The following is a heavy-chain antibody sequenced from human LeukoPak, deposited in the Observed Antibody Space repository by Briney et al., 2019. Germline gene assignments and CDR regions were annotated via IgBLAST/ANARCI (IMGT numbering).Heavy chain of an antibody. CDR2: IYYSGST. D-gene: IGHD3-22*01. CDR1: GGSVSSGSYY. V-gene: IGHV4-61*01. CDR3: ARVGPMIVHP. Sequence: SETLSLTCTVSGGSVSSGSYYWSWIRQPPGKGLEWIGYIYYSGSTNYNPSLKSRVTISVDTSKNQFSLKLSSVTVADTAVYYCARVGPMIVHPWGQGTLVTVSS. J-gene: IGHJ5*02.